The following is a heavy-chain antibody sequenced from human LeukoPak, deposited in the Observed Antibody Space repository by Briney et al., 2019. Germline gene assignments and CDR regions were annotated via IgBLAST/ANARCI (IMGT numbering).Heavy chain of an antibody. D-gene: IGHD2-21*02. V-gene: IGHV3-33*01. CDR2: IWYDGSNK. CDR1: GFALSAYG. CDR3: ARIQLAYCGGDCTDAFDI. Sequence: PGRSLRLSCAASGFALSAYGMHWVRQAPGKGLEWVSVIWYDGSNKYYADSVKGRFTVSRDNSKNTLYLQMNSLRAEDTAVYYCARIQLAYCGGDCTDAFDIWGRGTMVTVSS. J-gene: IGHJ3*02.